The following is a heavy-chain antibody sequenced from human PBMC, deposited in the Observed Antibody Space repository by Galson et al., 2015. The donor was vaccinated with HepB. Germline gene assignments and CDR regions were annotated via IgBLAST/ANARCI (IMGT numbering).Heavy chain of an antibody. CDR1: GFTFSDYY. Sequence: SLRLSCAASGFTFSDYYMSWIRQAPGKGLEWVSYISSSGSTIYYADSVKGRFTISRDNAKNSLYLQMNSLRAEDTAVYHCARPRSSCCYDAFDIWGQGTMVTVSS. CDR3: ARPRSSCCYDAFDI. D-gene: IGHD2-15*01. CDR2: ISSSGSTI. J-gene: IGHJ3*02. V-gene: IGHV3-11*01.